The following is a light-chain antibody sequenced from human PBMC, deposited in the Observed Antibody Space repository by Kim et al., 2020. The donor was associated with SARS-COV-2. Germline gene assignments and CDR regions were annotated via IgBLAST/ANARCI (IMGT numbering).Light chain of an antibody. CDR1: QNIGTY. J-gene: IGKJ2*01. CDR2: QAS. V-gene: IGKV1-5*03. Sequence: AASVGDRVTISCRASQNIGTYLAWYQHKPGKAPTLLVYQASSLESGVPSRFSGSGSETEFILTISSLQPDDFATYYCQHYNSYPYTFGQGTNLEI. CDR3: QHYNSYPYT.